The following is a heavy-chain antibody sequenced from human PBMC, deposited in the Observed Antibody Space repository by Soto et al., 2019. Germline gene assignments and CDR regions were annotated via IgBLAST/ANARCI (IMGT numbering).Heavy chain of an antibody. CDR1: GYSFSFYG. CDR3: TTALTLVRGLMKHDY. J-gene: IGHJ4*02. V-gene: IGHV1-18*01. Sequence: ASVKVSCTASGYSFSFYGINWVRQAPGQGLEWMGWINPSDGNRNFAQKFEDRVTMTTATSTNTVFLELRSLKTEDTAVYYCTTALTLVRGLMKHDYWGQGTQVTVSS. D-gene: IGHD3-10*01. CDR2: INPSDGNR.